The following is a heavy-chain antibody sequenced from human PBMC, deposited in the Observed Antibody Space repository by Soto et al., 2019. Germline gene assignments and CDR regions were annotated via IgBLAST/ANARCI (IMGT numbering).Heavy chain of an antibody. CDR3: ARVYEEYYDILTGYYAIEY. V-gene: IGHV1-18*01. Sequence: GASVKVSCKASGYTFTSYGISWVRQAPGQGLEWMGWISAYNGNTNYAQKLQGRVTMTTDTSTSTAYMELRSLRSDDTAVYYCARVYEEYYDILTGYYAIEYWGQGTLVTVSS. D-gene: IGHD3-9*01. J-gene: IGHJ4*02. CDR1: GYTFTSYG. CDR2: ISAYNGNT.